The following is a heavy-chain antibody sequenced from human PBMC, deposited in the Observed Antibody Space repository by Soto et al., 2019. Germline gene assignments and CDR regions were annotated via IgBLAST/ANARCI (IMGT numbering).Heavy chain of an antibody. CDR3: ARVGGYSYHLYGLDV. D-gene: IGHD5-18*01. CDR2: ITHSGST. V-gene: IGHV4-34*01. Sequence: SETLSLTCAVYGGSFSGYYWNWIRQSPGKGLEWIGEITHSGSTNYSPSPESRVTLSLDTSENQFSLKLTSVTAADTAVYYCARVGGYSYHLYGLDVWGQGTTVTVSS. CDR1: GGSFSGYY. J-gene: IGHJ6*02.